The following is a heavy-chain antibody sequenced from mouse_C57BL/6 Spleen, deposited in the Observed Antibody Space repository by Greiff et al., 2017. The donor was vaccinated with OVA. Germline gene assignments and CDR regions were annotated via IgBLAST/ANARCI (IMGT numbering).Heavy chain of an antibody. CDR2: ISDGGSYT. Sequence: EVKLMESGGGLVKPGGSLKLSCAASGFTFSSYAMSWVRQTPEKRLEWVATISDGGSYTYYPDNVKGRFTISRDNAKNNLYLQMSHLKSEDTAMYYCARDYYGAWCAYWGQGTLVTVSA. V-gene: IGHV5-4*01. J-gene: IGHJ3*01. D-gene: IGHD1-1*01. CDR3: ARDYYGAWCAY. CDR1: GFTFSSYA.